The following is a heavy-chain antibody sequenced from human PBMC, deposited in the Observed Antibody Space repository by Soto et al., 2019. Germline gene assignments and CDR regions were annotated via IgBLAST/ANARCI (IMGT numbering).Heavy chain of an antibody. D-gene: IGHD1-20*01. Sequence: PGGSLRLSCAASGFNVGAFAVNWVRQAPGKGLEWVSGISVSDAFIYYADSERGRFSISRDASENILYLQMNSLRVDDTALYYCKRETVAGITGLDYWGPGTLVTVSS. CDR3: KRETVAGITGLDY. CDR1: GFNVGAFA. V-gene: IGHV3-23*01. J-gene: IGHJ4*02. CDR2: ISVSDAFI.